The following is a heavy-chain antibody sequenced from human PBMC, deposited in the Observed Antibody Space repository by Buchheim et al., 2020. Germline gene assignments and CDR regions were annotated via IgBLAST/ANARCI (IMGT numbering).Heavy chain of an antibody. D-gene: IGHD6-13*01. CDR2: LYSIGSS. J-gene: IGHJ4*01. CDR1: GGSISDYY. V-gene: IGHV4-4*07. CDR3: AISHIRYSMGLIIDF. Sequence: QVQLQESGPGLVKPSETLSLTCSVSGGSISDYYWNWVRQPVGKGLEWIGRLYSIGSSNYNPSLKSRVSISVDTSKNQFSLKLSSVTAADTAVYYCAISHIRYSMGLIIDFWGHGT.